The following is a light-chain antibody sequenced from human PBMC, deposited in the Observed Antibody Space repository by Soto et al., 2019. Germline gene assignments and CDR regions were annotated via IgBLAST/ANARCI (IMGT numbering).Light chain of an antibody. CDR3: LQHNSYPRT. Sequence: DIQMTRSPSSLSASVRDRVTITCLASQSISSYLNWYQQKPGKAPNLLIYAASSLQSGVPSRFSGSGSGTEFTLTISSLQPEDFATYYCLQHNSYPRTFGQGTKVDIK. J-gene: IGKJ1*01. CDR2: AAS. V-gene: IGKV1-17*01. CDR1: QSISSY.